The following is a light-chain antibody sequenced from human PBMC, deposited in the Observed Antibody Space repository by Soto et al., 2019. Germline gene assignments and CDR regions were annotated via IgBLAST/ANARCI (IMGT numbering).Light chain of an antibody. CDR1: HSLLHGDGETY. CDR2: ELS. V-gene: IGKV2D-29*01. CDR3: MKSTYLPPT. J-gene: IGKJ4*01. Sequence: DIVMTHTTLSLSVTPGQSASISCKSSHSLLHGDGETYLSWYLQKPGQPPQLLTYELSNRFSGVPDRFSGSGSGNEFTQKLSRVEAEDVGVYYFMKSTYLPPTSGGGTKVEIK.